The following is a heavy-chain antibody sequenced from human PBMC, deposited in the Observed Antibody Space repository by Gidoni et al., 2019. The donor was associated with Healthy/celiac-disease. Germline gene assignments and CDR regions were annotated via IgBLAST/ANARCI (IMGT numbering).Heavy chain of an antibody. V-gene: IGHV3-23*01. J-gene: IGHJ3*02. CDR3: AKDRIAYCGGDCYLDAFDI. Sequence: VQLLESGGGLVQPGGSLSLSCAASGFTFSSYAMSWVRQAPGKGLEWVSASSGSGGSTYYADSVKGRFTISRDNSKNTLYLQMNSLRAEDTAVYYCAKDRIAYCGGDCYLDAFDIWGQGTMVTVSS. CDR1: GFTFSSYA. CDR2: SSGSGGST. D-gene: IGHD2-21*02.